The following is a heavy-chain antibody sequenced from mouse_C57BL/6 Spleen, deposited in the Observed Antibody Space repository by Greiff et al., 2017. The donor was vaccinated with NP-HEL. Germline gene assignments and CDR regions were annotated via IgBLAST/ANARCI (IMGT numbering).Heavy chain of an antibody. CDR3: ARYRLGSYYYAMDY. CDR1: GYTFTSYG. D-gene: IGHD1-2*01. Sequence: QVQLQQSGAELARPGASVKLSCKASGYTFTSYGISWVKQRTGQGLEWIGEIYPRSGNTYYNEKFKGKATLTADKSSSTAYMELRSLTSEDSAVYFCARYRLGSYYYAMDYWGQGTSVTVSS. J-gene: IGHJ4*01. V-gene: IGHV1-81*01. CDR2: IYPRSGNT.